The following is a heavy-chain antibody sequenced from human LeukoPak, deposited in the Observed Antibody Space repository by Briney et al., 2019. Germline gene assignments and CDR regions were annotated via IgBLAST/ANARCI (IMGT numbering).Heavy chain of an antibody. CDR2: INHSGST. D-gene: IGHD6-13*01. Sequence: LETPSPPSAVYGGGFRGFYWGWVRPPPREGLEWIGEINHSGSTNYNPSLKSRVTISVDTSKNQFSLKLSSVTAADTAVYYCARGLSSWDDYWGQGTLVTVSS. J-gene: IGHJ4*02. CDR3: ARGLSSWDDY. V-gene: IGHV4-34*01. CDR1: GGGFRGFY.